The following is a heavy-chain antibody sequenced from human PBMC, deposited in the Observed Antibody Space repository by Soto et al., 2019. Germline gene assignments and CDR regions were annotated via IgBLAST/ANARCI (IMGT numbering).Heavy chain of an antibody. V-gene: IGHV1-3*01. D-gene: IGHD6-25*01. CDR2: INAANGNT. Sequence: ASVKVSCKASGYSFINYAMFWVRQAPGQRLAWMGWINAANGNTKYSQNFQGRVTITRGTLANTAYMELSSLRSEDTAVYYCARGKSSGWTALDYWGQGALVTVSS. CDR1: GYSFINYA. CDR3: ARGKSSGWTALDY. J-gene: IGHJ4*02.